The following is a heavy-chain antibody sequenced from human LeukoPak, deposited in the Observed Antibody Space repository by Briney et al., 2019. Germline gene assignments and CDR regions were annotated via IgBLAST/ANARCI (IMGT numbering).Heavy chain of an antibody. CDR3: ARERITMVRGVITY. CDR1: GYTFTGYY. CDR2: INPNSGGT. V-gene: IGHV1-2*02. Sequence: VASVKVSCKASGYTFTGYYMHWVRQAPGQGLEWMGWINPNSGGTNYAQKFQGRVTMTRDTSISTAYMELSRLRSDDTAVYYCARERITMVRGVITYWGQGTLVTVSS. J-gene: IGHJ4*02. D-gene: IGHD3-10*01.